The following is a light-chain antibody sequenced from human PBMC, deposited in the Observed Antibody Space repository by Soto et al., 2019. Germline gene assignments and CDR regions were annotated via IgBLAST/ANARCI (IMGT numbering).Light chain of an antibody. CDR2: DAS. J-gene: IGKJ1*01. V-gene: IGKV3-15*01. CDR1: QSVRSN. CDR3: QQYNNWPPWT. Sequence: EIVMTQSPAALSVSPGERATLSCRASQSVRSNLAWYQQKPGQAPRLLIYDASTRATGIPARFNGSGSGTEFTLTISSLQSEDFAVYYCQQYNNWPPWTFGQGTKMEIK.